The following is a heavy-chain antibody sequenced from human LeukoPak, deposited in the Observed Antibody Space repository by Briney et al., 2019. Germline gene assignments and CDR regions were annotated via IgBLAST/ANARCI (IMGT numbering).Heavy chain of an antibody. CDR2: INTDGSST. V-gene: IGHV3-74*01. D-gene: IGHD1-14*01. CDR3: ARMRTSGAFDI. J-gene: IGHJ3*02. Sequence: PGGSLRLSCAASGFTFSIYWMHWVRQAPGKGLVWVSRINTDGSSTIYADSVKGRFTISRDNAKNSLYLQMNSLRAEDTAVYYCARMRTSGAFDIWGQGTMVTVSS. CDR1: GFTFSIYW.